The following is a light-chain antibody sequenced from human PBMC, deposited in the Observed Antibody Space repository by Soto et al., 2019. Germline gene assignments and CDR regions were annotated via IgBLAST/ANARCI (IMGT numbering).Light chain of an antibody. V-gene: IGKV3-20*01. Sequence: EIVLTQSPGTLSWSLGERATLSCRASQSVSQYLAWYQQKPGQAPRLLIYGASSRANGIPDRFSGSGSGTDFTLTINGLEPEDVAVYYCQQYATSARLTFSPGTNVDI. CDR2: GAS. CDR1: QSVSQY. CDR3: QQYATSARLT. J-gene: IGKJ3*01.